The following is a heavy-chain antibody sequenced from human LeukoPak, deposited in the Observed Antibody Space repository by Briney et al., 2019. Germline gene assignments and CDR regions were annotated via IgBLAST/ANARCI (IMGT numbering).Heavy chain of an antibody. V-gene: IGHV4-59*01. CDR1: GGSISSYY. J-gene: IGHJ4*02. CDR2: IYYSGST. Sequence: SETLSLTCTVSGGSISSYYWSWIRQPPGKGLEWIGYIYYSGSTNYNPSLKSRVTISVDTSKNQFSLKLSSVTAADTAVYYCARKKTGGGSDYWGQGTLVTVSS. D-gene: IGHD1-14*01. CDR3: ARKKTGGGSDY.